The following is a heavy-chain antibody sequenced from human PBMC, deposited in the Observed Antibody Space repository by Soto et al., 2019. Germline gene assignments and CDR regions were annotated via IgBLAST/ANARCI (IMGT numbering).Heavy chain of an antibody. J-gene: IGHJ3*02. Sequence: ASVKVSCKASGYTFTSYGFSWVRQASGQGLEWMGWISAYNGNTNYAQKLQGRVTMTTDTSTSTAYMELRSLRSDDTAVYYCARAKKVVVVPAAKAVFDIWGQGTMVTVSS. V-gene: IGHV1-18*01. CDR3: ARAKKVVVVPAAKAVFDI. CDR2: ISAYNGNT. CDR1: GYTFTSYG. D-gene: IGHD2-2*01.